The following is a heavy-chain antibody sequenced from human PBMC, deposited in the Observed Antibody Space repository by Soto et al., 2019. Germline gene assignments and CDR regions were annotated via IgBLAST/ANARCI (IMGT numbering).Heavy chain of an antibody. V-gene: IGHV3-74*03. CDR3: ARGPGHGGSYYEQ. J-gene: IGHJ4*02. Sequence: EVQLVESGGGLVQPGGSLRLSCIASGFAFSNSWMYWVRQAPGKRLVWVSRMNSDGSRIEYADSVKGRFTISRDNAKNTLYRQMNSLRADDLAVYYCARGPGHGGSYYEQWGQGTLVTVCS. D-gene: IGHD1-26*01. CDR1: GFAFSNSW. CDR2: MNSDGSRI.